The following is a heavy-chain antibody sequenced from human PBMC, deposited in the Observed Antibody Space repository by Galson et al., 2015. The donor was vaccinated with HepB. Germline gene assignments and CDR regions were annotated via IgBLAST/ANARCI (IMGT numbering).Heavy chain of an antibody. CDR2: ICYSETT. J-gene: IGHJ6*02. CDR1: GGSISSSSYY. CDR3: ARDPPSAEYYYYGMDV. V-gene: IGHV4-39*07. Sequence: LSLTCTVSGGSISSSSYYWGWIRQPPGKGLEWIESICYSETTYYNPSLKSRVTISVDASKNQFSLKLSSVTEADTAVYYCARDPPSAEYYYYGMDVWGQGTTVTAS. D-gene: IGHD1-14*01.